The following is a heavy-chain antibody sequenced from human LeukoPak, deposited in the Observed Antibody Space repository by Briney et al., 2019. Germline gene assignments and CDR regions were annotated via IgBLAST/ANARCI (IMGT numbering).Heavy chain of an antibody. CDR2: MSSGSRYI. J-gene: IGHJ4*02. CDR3: TRDRPTGASRVFVVQ. D-gene: IGHD3-3*01. CDR1: GFTFSIYA. V-gene: IGHV3-21*01. Sequence: PGGSLRLSCAASGFTFSIYAMTWVRQAPGKGLEWVSSMSSGSRYIYYADSVRGRFTISRDNSKNSLYLLMSSLSAEHPAVYYCTRDRPTGASRVFVVQWGQGTLVTVSS.